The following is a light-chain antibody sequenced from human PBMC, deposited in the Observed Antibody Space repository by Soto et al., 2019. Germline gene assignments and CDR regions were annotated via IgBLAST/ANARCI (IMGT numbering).Light chain of an antibody. J-gene: IGKJ1*01. Sequence: DIEMTQSPSTLSASVGDRVVITCRASQSISKWLAWYRQKPGKAPKFLIYDASTLESGVPSRFSGSGSGTEFTLTISSLQPEDFATFYCQQYSTFPRTFGQGTKVEI. CDR1: QSISKW. V-gene: IGKV1-5*01. CDR3: QQYSTFPRT. CDR2: DAS.